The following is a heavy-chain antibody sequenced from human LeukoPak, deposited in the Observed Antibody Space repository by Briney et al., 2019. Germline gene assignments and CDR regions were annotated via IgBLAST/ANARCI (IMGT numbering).Heavy chain of an antibody. Sequence: GGSLRLSCAASGFTLSDYYMSWIRQAPGKGLEWVSYISSSGSTIYYADSVKGRFTISRDNAKNSLYLQMNSLRAEDTAVYYCARDKERVVPAAITVFWSIAGGWFDPWGQGTLVTVSS. CDR1: GFTLSDYY. CDR2: ISSSGSTI. CDR3: ARDKERVVPAAITVFWSIAGGWFDP. V-gene: IGHV3-11*04. D-gene: IGHD2-2*01. J-gene: IGHJ5*02.